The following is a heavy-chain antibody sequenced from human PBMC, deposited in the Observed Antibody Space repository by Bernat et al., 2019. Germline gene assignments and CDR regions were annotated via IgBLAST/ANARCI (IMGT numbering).Heavy chain of an antibody. CDR1: GGSISSGDYY. D-gene: IGHD4/OR15-4a*01. J-gene: IGHJ4*02. Sequence: QVQLQESGPGLVKPSQTLSLTCTVSGGSISSGDYYWSWIRQPPGKGLEWIGYIYYSGSTYYNPSLKSRVTISVDTSKNQFSLKLSSVTAADTAVYYCARDWDYGSMVPGMFDYWGQGTLVTVSS. V-gene: IGHV4-30-4*01. CDR2: IYYSGST. CDR3: ARDWDYGSMVPGMFDY.